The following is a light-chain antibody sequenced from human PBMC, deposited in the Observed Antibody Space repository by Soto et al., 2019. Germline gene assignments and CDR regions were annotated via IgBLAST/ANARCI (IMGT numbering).Light chain of an antibody. Sequence: DIQMTQSPSTLSASVGDRVTITCRASQSISSWLAWYQQKPGKAPKLLIYKASSLESGAPSRFSGSGSGTEFTLTISSLQPDDFAIYYCQQYKSFSLTFGGGTKVEIK. CDR2: KAS. CDR1: QSISSW. CDR3: QQYKSFSLT. J-gene: IGKJ4*01. V-gene: IGKV1-5*03.